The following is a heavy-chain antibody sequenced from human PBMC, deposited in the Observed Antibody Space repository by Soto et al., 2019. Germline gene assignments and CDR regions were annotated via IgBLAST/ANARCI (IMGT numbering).Heavy chain of an antibody. D-gene: IGHD2-2*02. CDR2: ISGSGGST. CDR3: AKDSGGGGKGYCSSTSCYNPAPNWYFDL. J-gene: IGHJ2*01. Sequence: EVQLLESGGGLVQPGGSLRLSCAASGFTFSSYAMSWVRQAPGKGLEWVSAISGSGGSTYYADSVKGRFTISRDNSKNTLYLQMNSLRAEDTAVYYCAKDSGGGGKGYCSSTSCYNPAPNWYFDLWGRGTLVTVSS. V-gene: IGHV3-23*01. CDR1: GFTFSSYA.